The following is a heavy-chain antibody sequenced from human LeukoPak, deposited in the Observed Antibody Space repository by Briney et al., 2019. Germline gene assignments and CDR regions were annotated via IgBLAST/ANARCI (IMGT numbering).Heavy chain of an antibody. J-gene: IGHJ3*02. Sequence: SETLSLTCTVSGGSISSYYWSWIRQPPGKGLEWIGFIYYSGSTNYNPSLKSRVTISVDTSKNQFSLKLSSVTAADTAVYYCASARLLRAFDIWGQGTMVTVSS. D-gene: IGHD3-22*01. V-gene: IGHV4-59*01. CDR1: GGSISSYY. CDR2: IYYSGST. CDR3: ASARLLRAFDI.